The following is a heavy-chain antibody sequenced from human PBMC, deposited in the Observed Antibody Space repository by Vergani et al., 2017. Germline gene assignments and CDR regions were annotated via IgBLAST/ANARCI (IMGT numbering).Heavy chain of an antibody. CDR1: GGSISSSNW. J-gene: IGHJ5*01. CDR3: ARAIKYYYDSSGYNNWFDS. D-gene: IGHD3-22*01. V-gene: IGHV4-4*02. CDR2: IYHSGST. Sequence: QVQLQESGPGLVKPSGTLSLTCAVSGGSISSSNWWSWVRQPPGKGLEWIGEIYHSGSTNYNPSLKSRVTISVDKSKNQFSLKLSSVTAADTAVYYCARAIKYYYDSSGYNNWFDSWGQGTLVTVSS.